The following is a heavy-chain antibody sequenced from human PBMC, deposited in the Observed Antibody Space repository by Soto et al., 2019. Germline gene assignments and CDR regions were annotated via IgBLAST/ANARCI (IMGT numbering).Heavy chain of an antibody. Sequence: GGSLRLSCAASGFTFSSYAMHWVRQAPGKGLEWVAVISYDGSNKYYADSVKGRFTISRDNSKNTLYLQMNSLRAEDTAVYYCARPIDSSGYYNTFDYWGQGTLVTVSS. D-gene: IGHD3-22*01. V-gene: IGHV3-30-3*01. CDR2: ISYDGSNK. CDR1: GFTFSSYA. J-gene: IGHJ4*02. CDR3: ARPIDSSGYYNTFDY.